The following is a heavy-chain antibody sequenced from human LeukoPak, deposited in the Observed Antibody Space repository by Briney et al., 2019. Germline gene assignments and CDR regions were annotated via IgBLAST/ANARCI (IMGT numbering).Heavy chain of an antibody. Sequence: SSETLSLTCTVSGGSISSSSYYWGWIRQPPGKGLEWIGSIYYSGSTYYNPSLKSRVTISVDTSKNQFSLKLSSVTAADTAVYYCARGTNSGSYSYYFDYWGQGTLVTVSS. V-gene: IGHV4-39*07. CDR3: ARGTNSGSYSYYFDY. CDR2: IYYSGST. D-gene: IGHD1-26*01. CDR1: GGSISSSSYY. J-gene: IGHJ4*02.